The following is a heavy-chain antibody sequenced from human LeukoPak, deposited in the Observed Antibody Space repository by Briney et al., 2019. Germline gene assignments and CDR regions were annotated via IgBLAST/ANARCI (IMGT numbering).Heavy chain of an antibody. CDR3: AKDIRLTFGGVMAV. Sequence: SETLSLTCAVSGGSMSSYYWGWIRQAPKKGLEFIGYFYHSGATNYNPSLKSRVAISLDTSKSQFSLKLSSVTAADTALYYCAKDIRLTFGGVMAVWGQGTTVTVSS. CDR1: GGSMSSYY. D-gene: IGHD3-16*01. V-gene: IGHV4-59*12. J-gene: IGHJ6*02. CDR2: FYHSGAT.